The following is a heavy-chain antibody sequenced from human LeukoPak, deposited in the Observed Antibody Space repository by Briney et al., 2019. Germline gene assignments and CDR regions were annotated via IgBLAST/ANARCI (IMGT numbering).Heavy chain of an antibody. J-gene: IGHJ6*02. V-gene: IGHV1-46*01. CDR2: INPSGGST. D-gene: IGHD3-9*01. CDR1: GYTFTSYY. CDR3: AREGIILTGPKRHYYYYGMDV. Sequence: ASVKVSCKASGYTFTSYYMHWVRQAPGQGLEWMGIINPSGGSTSYAQKFQGRVTMTRDTSTSTVYMELSSLRSEGTAVYYCAREGIILTGPKRHYYYYGMDVWGQGTTVTVSS.